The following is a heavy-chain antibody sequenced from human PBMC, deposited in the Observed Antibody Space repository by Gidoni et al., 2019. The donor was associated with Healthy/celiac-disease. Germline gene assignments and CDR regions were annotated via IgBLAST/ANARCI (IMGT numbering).Heavy chain of an antibody. CDR1: GFPFSSYG. CDR2: ISYDGSNK. CDR3: AKAAGGYSSSFDY. Sequence: QVQLVESGGGVVQPGRSLRLSCAASGFPFSSYGMHWVRQAPGKGLEWVAVISYDGSNKYYADSVKGRFTISRDNSKNTLYLQMNSLRAEDTAVYYCAKAAGGYSSSFDYWGQGTLVTVSS. J-gene: IGHJ4*02. V-gene: IGHV3-30*18. D-gene: IGHD6-6*01.